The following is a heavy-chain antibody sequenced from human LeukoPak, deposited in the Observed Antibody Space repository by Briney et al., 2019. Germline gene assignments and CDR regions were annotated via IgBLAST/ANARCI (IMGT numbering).Heavy chain of an antibody. CDR2: IIPILGIA. J-gene: IGHJ5*02. CDR1: GYTFTGHY. Sequence: SVKVSCKASGYTFTGHYMHWARQAPGQGLEWMGRIIPILGIANYAQKFQGRVTITADKSTSTAYMELSSLRSEDTAVYYCARGRGYYDSSGYFDWFDPWGQGTLVTVSS. D-gene: IGHD3-22*01. V-gene: IGHV1-69*04. CDR3: ARGRGYYDSSGYFDWFDP.